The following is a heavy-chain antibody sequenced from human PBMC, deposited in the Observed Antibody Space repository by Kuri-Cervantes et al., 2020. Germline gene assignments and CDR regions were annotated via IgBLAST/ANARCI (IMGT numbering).Heavy chain of an antibody. Sequence: SETLSLTCTVSGGSVSSGSYYWSWIRQPPGKGLEWFGYIYYSGSTNYNPSLKRRVTISVETSKNQFSLKLSSVTAADTAVYDCARGQRVPRGYSYGPRPYYYYGMDVWGQGTTVTVSS. CDR2: IYYSGST. CDR3: ARGQRVPRGYSYGPRPYYYYGMDV. V-gene: IGHV4-61*01. D-gene: IGHD5-18*01. J-gene: IGHJ6*02. CDR1: GGSVSSGSYY.